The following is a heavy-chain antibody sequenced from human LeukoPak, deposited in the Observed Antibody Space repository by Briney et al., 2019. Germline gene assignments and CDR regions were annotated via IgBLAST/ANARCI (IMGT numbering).Heavy chain of an antibody. D-gene: IGHD3-22*01. CDR3: ARLFISRGAALTCFDY. CDR2: IYYSGST. CDR1: GGSISSSSYY. J-gene: IGHJ4*02. V-gene: IGHV4-39*01. Sequence: PSETLSLTCTVSGGSISSSSYYWGWVRQPPGKGLEWIVSIYYSGSTYYNPSLKSRVTISVDTSKNQFSLKLSSVTAADTAVYYCARLFISRGAALTCFDYWGQGTLVTVSS.